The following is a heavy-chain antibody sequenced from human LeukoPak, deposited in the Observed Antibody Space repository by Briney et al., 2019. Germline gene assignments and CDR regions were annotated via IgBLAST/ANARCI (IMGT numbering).Heavy chain of an antibody. CDR3: ARRVVITKNFDY. V-gene: IGHV3-30*03. CDR1: GFTFSSYG. CDR2: ISYDGSNK. D-gene: IGHD3-22*01. J-gene: IGHJ4*02. Sequence: GGSLRLSCAASGFTFSSYGMHWVRQAPGKGLEWVAVISYDGSNKYYADSVKGRFTISRDNSKNTLYLQMNSLRAEDTAVYYCARRVVITKNFDYWGQGTLVTVSS.